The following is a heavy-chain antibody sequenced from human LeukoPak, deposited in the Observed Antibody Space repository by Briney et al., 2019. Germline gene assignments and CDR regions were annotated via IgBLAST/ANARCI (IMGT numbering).Heavy chain of an antibody. D-gene: IGHD2-21*01. Sequence: GASVKLSCKVSGYTFTSYGISWERQAPGQGHEWMGWISAYNGNTNYAQKLQGRVTMTTDTSTSTAYMELRSLRSDDTAVYYCAREVRGMDVWGQGTTVTVSS. J-gene: IGHJ6*02. CDR3: AREVRGMDV. CDR2: ISAYNGNT. V-gene: IGHV1-18*04. CDR1: GYTFTSYG.